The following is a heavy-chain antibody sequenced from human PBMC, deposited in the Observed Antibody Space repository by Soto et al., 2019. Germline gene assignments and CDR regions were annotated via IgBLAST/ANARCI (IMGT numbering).Heavy chain of an antibody. CDR3: ARAGDDAYSFAF. Sequence: PGGFLRLSCAAAGFTFSSFAVRWVRQPPGKGLEWVTFISSNGADKYYADSVRGRFTISRDNSKNTLYLQMPTLTLADTAVYYCARAGDDAYSFAFWGQGALVTVSS. V-gene: IGHV3-30-3*01. J-gene: IGHJ4*02. D-gene: IGHD5-12*01. CDR2: ISSNGADK. CDR1: GFTFSSFA.